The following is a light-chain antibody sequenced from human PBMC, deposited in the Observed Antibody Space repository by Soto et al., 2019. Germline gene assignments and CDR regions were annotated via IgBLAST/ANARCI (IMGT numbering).Light chain of an antibody. CDR2: GAS. CDR3: QEYDNWLTWT. Sequence: EIVMTQSPATRSVSPGERATLSCRASQSVNRNLAWYQQKPGQAPRLLMYGASTRATGIPARFSGSGSGTESTLTISSLQPEDFAVYYCQEYDNWLTWTFGQGTKVDIK. V-gene: IGKV3D-15*01. CDR1: QSVNRN. J-gene: IGKJ1*01.